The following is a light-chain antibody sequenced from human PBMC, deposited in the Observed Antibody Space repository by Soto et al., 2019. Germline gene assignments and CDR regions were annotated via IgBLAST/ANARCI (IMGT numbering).Light chain of an antibody. V-gene: IGKV3-20*01. CDR2: GAS. Sequence: EIVLTQSPGTLYLSPGERATLSCRASQSVSSTYLAWYQQKPGQAPRLLIYGASSRATGIQDKFRGSGSGTDFTLTISRLVPEDFAVYYCQHYGSLVLTFGGGTKVEIK. J-gene: IGKJ4*01. CDR1: QSVSSTY. CDR3: QHYGSLVLT.